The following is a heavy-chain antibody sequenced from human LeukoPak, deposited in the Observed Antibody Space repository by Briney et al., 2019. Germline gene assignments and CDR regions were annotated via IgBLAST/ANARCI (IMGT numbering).Heavy chain of an antibody. CDR2: IRSKTDSYAT. V-gene: IGHV3-73*01. J-gene: IGHJ4*02. CDR3: TTVKTTMV. CDR1: GFTFSGST. D-gene: IGHD5-18*01. Sequence: QPGGSLKLSCAASGFTFSGSTMHWVRPAPGKGLEWVGRIRSKTDSYATAYAASVEGRFSISREDSKDTAYLQMNSLKTEDTAVYYCTTVKTTMVWGQGSLVTVSS.